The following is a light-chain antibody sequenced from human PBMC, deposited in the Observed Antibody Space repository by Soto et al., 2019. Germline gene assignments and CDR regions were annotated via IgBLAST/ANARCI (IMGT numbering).Light chain of an antibody. CDR1: SSDIGGYNY. V-gene: IGLV2-14*01. J-gene: IGLJ2*01. CDR2: AVS. Sequence: QSALTQPASVSGSPGQSITISCTGTSSDIGGYNYVSWYQQYPGKAPRLQIYAVSNRPSGVSDRFSGSKSGNTASLTISGLQAEDEAHYYCCSYGGRILVIFGEGTKLTVL. CDR3: CSYGGRILVI.